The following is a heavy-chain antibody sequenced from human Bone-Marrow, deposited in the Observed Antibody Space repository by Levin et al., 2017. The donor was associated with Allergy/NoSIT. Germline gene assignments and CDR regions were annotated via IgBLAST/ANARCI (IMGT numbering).Heavy chain of an antibody. CDR2: INHSGST. J-gene: IGHJ4*02. D-gene: IGHD2-15*01. V-gene: IGHV4-34*01. Sequence: SETLSLTCAVYGGSFSGYYWSWIRQPPGKGLEWIGEINHSGSTNYNPSLKSRVTISVDTSKNQFSLKLSSVTAADTAVYYCARGRRLYCSGGSCYSPRGGFDYWGQGTLVTVSS. CDR1: GGSFSGYY. CDR3: ARGRRLYCSGGSCYSPRGGFDY.